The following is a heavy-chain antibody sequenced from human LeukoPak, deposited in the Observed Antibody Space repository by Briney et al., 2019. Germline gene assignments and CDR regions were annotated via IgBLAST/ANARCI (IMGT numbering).Heavy chain of an antibody. CDR3: ARELVGATANWFDP. CDR2: IYYNGSI. CDR1: GGSISSYY. J-gene: IGHJ5*02. D-gene: IGHD1-26*01. Sequence: SETLSLTCTVSGGSISSYYWTWIWQPPGKGLEWIGYIYYNGSINYSPSLKSRVTISVDRSKNQFSLDLTSVTAADTAVYFCARELVGATANWFDPWGQGTLVTVSS. V-gene: IGHV4-59*01.